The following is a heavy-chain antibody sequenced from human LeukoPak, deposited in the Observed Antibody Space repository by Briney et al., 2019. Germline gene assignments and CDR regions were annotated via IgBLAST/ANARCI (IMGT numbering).Heavy chain of an antibody. D-gene: IGHD3-22*01. CDR1: GCGFTSYW. V-gene: IGHV5-51*01. CDR2: IYPGGSDT. CDR3: AIGRDSSGYTPFDY. Sequence: EALKISFKGAGCGFTSYWIGWGRRRPGKGGGGRGMIYPGGSDTRYSPSFQGQVTISADKSINTAYLQWSSLKASDTAMYYCAIGRDSSGYTPFDYWGQRTLVTVSS. J-gene: IGHJ4*02.